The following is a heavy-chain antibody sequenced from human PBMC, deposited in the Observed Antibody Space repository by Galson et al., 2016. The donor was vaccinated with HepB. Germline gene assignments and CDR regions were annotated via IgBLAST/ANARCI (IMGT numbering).Heavy chain of an antibody. CDR3: ANQNYNSGADY. V-gene: IGHV3-53*01. D-gene: IGHD3-10*01. CDR2: IYSGGDT. Sequence: SLRLSCAGSGFNVSRDYLTWVRQAPGKGLEWVSLIYSGGDTYYADSVKGRFTLSRDNSKNTLFLQMNSLRAEVTAMYYCANQNYNSGADYWGQGTLVTVSS. J-gene: IGHJ4*02. CDR1: GFNVSRDY.